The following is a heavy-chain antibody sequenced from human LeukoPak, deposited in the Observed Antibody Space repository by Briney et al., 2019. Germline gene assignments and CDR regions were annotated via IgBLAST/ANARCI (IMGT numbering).Heavy chain of an antibody. CDR3: ARDFNGFGEFDY. Sequence: GASVKVSCKASGGTFSSYAISWVRQAPGQGLEWMGGIIPIFGTANYAQKFQGRVTITADESTSTAYRELSSLRSEDTAVYYCARDFNGFGEFDYWGQGTLVTVSS. V-gene: IGHV1-69*01. D-gene: IGHD3-10*01. CDR2: IIPIFGTA. CDR1: GGTFSSYA. J-gene: IGHJ4*02.